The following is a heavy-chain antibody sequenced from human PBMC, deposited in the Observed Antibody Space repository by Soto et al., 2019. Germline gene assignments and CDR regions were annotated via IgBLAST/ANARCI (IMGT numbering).Heavy chain of an antibody. J-gene: IGHJ4*02. V-gene: IGHV3-72*01. D-gene: IGHD2-8*01. CDR1: GFTFSDHH. CDR2: ARNKAHGYTT. Sequence: PGGSLRLSCAASGFTFSDHHMDWVRQAPGKGLEWVGRARNKAHGYTTAYAASLKGRFTSSRDDSKNSLSLQMNSLKTEDTAVYFCARLMGTSFDVWGQGTLVTVSS. CDR3: ARLMGTSFDV.